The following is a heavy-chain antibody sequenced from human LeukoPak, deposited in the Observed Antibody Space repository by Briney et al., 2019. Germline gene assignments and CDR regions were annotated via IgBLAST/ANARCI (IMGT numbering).Heavy chain of an antibody. Sequence: NASETLSLTCTVSSGSVSSGSYYWSWIRQPPGKGLEWIGYIYNSGSTNYNPSLNSRVTISVDTSKNQLSLKLRSVTAADTAVYYCTRASGYHWYFDPWGRGTLVTVSS. D-gene: IGHD6-13*01. J-gene: IGHJ2*01. CDR2: IYNSGST. CDR3: TRASGYHWYFDP. V-gene: IGHV4-61*01. CDR1: SGSVSSGSYY.